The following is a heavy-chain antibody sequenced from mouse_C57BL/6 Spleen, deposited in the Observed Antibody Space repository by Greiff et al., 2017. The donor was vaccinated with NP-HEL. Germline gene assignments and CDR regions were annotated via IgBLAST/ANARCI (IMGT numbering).Heavy chain of an antibody. Sequence: VQLQQPGAELVKPGASVKLSCKASGYTFTSYWMHWVKQRPGQGLEWIGAIYPGNSDTSSNQKFKGKAKLTAVTSASTAYMELSSLTNEDSAVYYCTRSIVTYGYYFDYWGQGTTLTVSS. CDR2: IYPGNSDT. J-gene: IGHJ2*01. CDR1: GYTFTSYW. CDR3: TRSIVTYGYYFDY. V-gene: IGHV1-5*01. D-gene: IGHD2-5*01.